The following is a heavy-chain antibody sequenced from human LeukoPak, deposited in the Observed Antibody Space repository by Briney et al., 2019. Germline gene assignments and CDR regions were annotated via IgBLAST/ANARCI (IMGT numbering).Heavy chain of an antibody. D-gene: IGHD3-3*01. V-gene: IGHV3-7*01. J-gene: IGHJ3*02. Sequence: GGSLRLSCAASGFTFSRYWMSWVRQAPGKGLEWVAIIKQDGSEKYYVDSVKGRFTISRDNAKNSLYLQMNSLRAEDTAVYYCARVGIRFLEWSNDAFDIWGQGTMVTVSS. CDR2: IKQDGSEK. CDR1: GFTFSRYW. CDR3: ARVGIRFLEWSNDAFDI.